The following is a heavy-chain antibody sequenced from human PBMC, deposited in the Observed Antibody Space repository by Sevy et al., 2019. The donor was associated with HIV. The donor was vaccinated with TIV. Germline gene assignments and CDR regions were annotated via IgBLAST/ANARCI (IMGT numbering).Heavy chain of an antibody. J-gene: IGHJ4*02. D-gene: IGHD3-9*01. CDR2: IKEDGSQK. CDR3: ARDPDIWSGYHTHYFDY. CDR1: GFSFSKYW. V-gene: IGHV3-7*01. Sequence: GGSLRLSCAASGFSFSKYWMSWVRQAPGKGLEWVANIKEDGSQKNYLESVKGRFTISRDNAKNLLYLQMNNLRADDTAVYYCARDPDIWSGYHTHYFDYWGQGTLVTVSS.